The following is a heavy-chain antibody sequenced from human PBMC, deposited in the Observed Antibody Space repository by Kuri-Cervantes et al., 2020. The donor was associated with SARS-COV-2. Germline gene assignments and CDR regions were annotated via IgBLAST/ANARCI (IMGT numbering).Heavy chain of an antibody. J-gene: IGHJ4*02. Sequence: SETLSLTCTVAGGSISSGGYYWSWIRQHPGKGLEWIGYIYYSGSTYYNPSLKSRVTISVDTSKNQFSLKLSSVTAADTAMYYCANSVVRELIDVWGQGTLVTVSS. CDR2: IYYSGST. V-gene: IGHV4-31*03. CDR3: ANSVVRELIDV. CDR1: GGSISSGGYY. D-gene: IGHD3-10*01.